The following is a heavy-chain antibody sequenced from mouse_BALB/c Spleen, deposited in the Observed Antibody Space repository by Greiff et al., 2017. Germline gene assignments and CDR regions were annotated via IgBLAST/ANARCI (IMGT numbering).Heavy chain of an antibody. CDR3: ARNDGYGAY. CDR2: INPSNGRT. V-gene: IGHV1S81*02. J-gene: IGHJ3*01. D-gene: IGHD2-3*01. Sequence: QVQLKQSGAELVKPGASVKLSCKASGYTFTSYWMHWVKQRPGQGLEWIGEINPSNGRTNYNEKFKSKATLTVDKSSSTAYMQLSSLTSEDSAVYYCARNDGYGAYWGQGTLVTVSA. CDR1: GYTFTSYW.